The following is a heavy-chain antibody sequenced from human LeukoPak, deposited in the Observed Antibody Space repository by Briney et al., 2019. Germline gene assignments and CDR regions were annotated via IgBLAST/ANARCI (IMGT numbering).Heavy chain of an antibody. D-gene: IGHD5-18*01. CDR1: GGTFGSYV. CDR3: AKEGDTALVTGYFDL. J-gene: IGHJ2*01. Sequence: SVKVSCKASGGTFGSYVISWVRQAPGQGLEWMGGIIPIFGTAHYAQKFQGRLTITADESTSTVYMEMSSLGSEDTAMYYCAKEGDTALVTGYFDLWGRGTLVTVSS. V-gene: IGHV1-69*13. CDR2: IIPIFGTA.